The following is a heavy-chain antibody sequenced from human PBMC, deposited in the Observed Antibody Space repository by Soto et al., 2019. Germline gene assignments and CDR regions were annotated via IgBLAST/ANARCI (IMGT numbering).Heavy chain of an antibody. D-gene: IGHD6-13*01. CDR3: ATSTIDTSTWKQYFYGMDV. CDR2: IIPIFGTA. V-gene: IGHV1-69*13. Sequence: SVKVSCKASGGTFSSYAISWVRQAPGQGLEWMGGIIPIFGTANYAQKFQGRVTITGDASASTAYMELSSLRSQDTAVYYCATSTIDTSTWKQYFYGMDVWGQGSTVTVSS. CDR1: GGTFSSYA. J-gene: IGHJ6*02.